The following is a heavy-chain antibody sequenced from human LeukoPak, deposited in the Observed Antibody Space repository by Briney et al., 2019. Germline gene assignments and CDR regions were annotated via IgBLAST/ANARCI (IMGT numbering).Heavy chain of an antibody. Sequence: KPSETLSLTCTVSGGSISSSSYYWGWIRQPPGKGLEWIGSIYYSGSTYYNPSLKSRVTISVDTPKNQFSLKLSSVTAADTAVYYCARFPPLTIRRRDDAFDIWGQGTMVTVSS. J-gene: IGHJ3*02. V-gene: IGHV4-39*07. D-gene: IGHD3-9*01. CDR2: IYYSGST. CDR3: ARFPPLTIRRRDDAFDI. CDR1: GGSISSSSYY.